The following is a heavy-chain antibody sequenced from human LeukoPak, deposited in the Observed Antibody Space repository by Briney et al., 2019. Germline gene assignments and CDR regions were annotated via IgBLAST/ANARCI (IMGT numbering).Heavy chain of an antibody. CDR3: ARDSSIWYRGAFDY. CDR2: IYYSGST. J-gene: IGHJ4*02. D-gene: IGHD6-13*01. V-gene: IGHV4-59*01. CDR1: GGSISRYY. Sequence: PSETLSLTCTVSGGSISRYYWTWIRQPPGKGLEWIGYIYYSGSTNYNPSLKSRVTISVDTSKNQVSMKLSSVTAADTAVYYCARDSSIWYRGAFDYWGQGTLVTVSS.